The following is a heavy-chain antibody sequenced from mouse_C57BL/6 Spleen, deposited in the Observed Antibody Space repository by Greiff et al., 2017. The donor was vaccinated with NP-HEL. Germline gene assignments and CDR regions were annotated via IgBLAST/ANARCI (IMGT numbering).Heavy chain of an antibody. J-gene: IGHJ2*01. Sequence: QVQLQQPGAELVRPGSSVKLSCKASGYTFTSYWMDWVKQRPGQGLEWIGNIYPSDSETHYNQKFKDKATLTVDKSSSTAYMQLSSLTSEDSAVYYCARDYYGSSGYYFDYWGQGTTLTVSS. CDR3: ARDYYGSSGYYFDY. CDR2: IYPSDSET. D-gene: IGHD1-1*01. CDR1: GYTFTSYW. V-gene: IGHV1-61*01.